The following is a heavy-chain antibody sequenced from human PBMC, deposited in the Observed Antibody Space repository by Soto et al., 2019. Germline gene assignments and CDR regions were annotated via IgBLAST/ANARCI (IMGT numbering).Heavy chain of an antibody. CDR3: ARDWGSSGWPN. V-gene: IGHV4-31*03. J-gene: IGHJ4*02. Sequence: PPGTLDLRSTVSGHSISTGGYYWSWIRQHPGKGLEWVGYIYFTGTTLYNPSLKSRLAISVDTSKNQFSLKLTSVTAADTAVYYCARDWGSSGWPNWGQGVLVTVS. CDR1: GHSISTGGYY. D-gene: IGHD6-19*01. CDR2: IYFTGTT.